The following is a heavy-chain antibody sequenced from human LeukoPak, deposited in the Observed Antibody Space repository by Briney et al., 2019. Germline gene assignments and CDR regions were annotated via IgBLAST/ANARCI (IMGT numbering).Heavy chain of an antibody. J-gene: IGHJ4*02. Sequence: GGSLRLSCEAAGFTFNNYAMSWVRQAPGKGLKLVSGISSGGSTYYADSVKGRFSISRDNSKNTLLLQMNSLTAEDTAVYYCAKDTYSSSPYYFDYWGQGTLVTVSS. CDR3: AKDTYSSSPYYFDY. V-gene: IGHV3-23*01. D-gene: IGHD6-6*01. CDR2: ISSGGST. CDR1: GFTFNNYA.